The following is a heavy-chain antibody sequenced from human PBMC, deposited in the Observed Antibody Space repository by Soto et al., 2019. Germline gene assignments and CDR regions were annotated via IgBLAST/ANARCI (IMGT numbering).Heavy chain of an antibody. CDR2: ISYDGSNK. V-gene: IGHV3-30*18. Sequence: LRLSCAASGFTFSSYGMHWVRQAPGKGLEWVAVISYDGSNKYYADSVKGRFTISRDNSKNTLYLQMNSLRAEDTAVYYCAKDWGRRQQWPMSWFDPWGQGTLVTVSS. D-gene: IGHD6-19*01. CDR1: GFTFSSYG. J-gene: IGHJ5*02. CDR3: AKDWGRRQQWPMSWFDP.